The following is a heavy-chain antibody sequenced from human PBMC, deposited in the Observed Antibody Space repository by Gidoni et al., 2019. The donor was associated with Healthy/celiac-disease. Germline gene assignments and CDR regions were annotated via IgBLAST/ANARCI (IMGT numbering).Heavy chain of an antibody. CDR3: ARGPDIVVVPAAERYAFDI. V-gene: IGHV4-34*01. D-gene: IGHD2-2*01. J-gene: IGHJ3*02. Sequence: QVQLQQWGAGLLKPSETLSLTCAVYGGSFSGYSWSWIRQPPGKGLEWIGEINHSGSTNYNPSLKSRVTISVDTSKNQFSLKLSSVTAADTAVYYCARGPDIVVVPAAERYAFDIWGQGTMVTVSS. CDR1: GGSFSGYS. CDR2: INHSGST.